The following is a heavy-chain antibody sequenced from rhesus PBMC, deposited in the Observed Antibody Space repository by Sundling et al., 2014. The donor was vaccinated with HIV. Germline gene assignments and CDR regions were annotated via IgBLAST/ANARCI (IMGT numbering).Heavy chain of an antibody. CDR1: GFTFSSYG. V-gene: IGHV3-136*01. J-gene: IGHJ4*01. CDR2: ISSASSHI. Sequence: EVQLVESGGGLVQPGGSLRLSCAASGFTFSSYGMSWVRQAPGKGLEWVSSISSASSHIYYADSVKGRFTISRDNAKNSLSLQMNSLRAEDTAVYYCTADYNWNYIFDYWGQGVLVTVSS. D-gene: IGHD1-26*01. CDR3: TADYNWNYIFDY.